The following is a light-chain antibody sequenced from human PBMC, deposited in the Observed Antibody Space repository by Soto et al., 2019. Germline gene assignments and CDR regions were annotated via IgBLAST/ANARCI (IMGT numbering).Light chain of an antibody. CDR3: SSYRRSTTFRYV. J-gene: IGLJ1*01. CDR1: SSDVGASNY. V-gene: IGLV2-14*03. CDR2: DVT. Sequence: QSVLTQPASVSGSPGQSITISCTGTSSDVGASNYVSWYQHHPGKAPKLILYDVTNRPSGVSNRFSGSKSGNTASLTISGLQAEDEADYYCSSYRRSTTFRYVFGAGTEVTVL.